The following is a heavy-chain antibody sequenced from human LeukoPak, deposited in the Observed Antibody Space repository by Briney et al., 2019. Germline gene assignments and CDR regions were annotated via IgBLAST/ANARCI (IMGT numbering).Heavy chain of an antibody. CDR1: GGSVSSGSYY. Sequence: SETLSLTCTVSGGSVSSGSYYWSWIRQPPGKGLEWIGYIYYSGSTNYNPSLKSRVAISVDTSKNQFSLKLSSVTAADTAVYYCAGRLSGATTFDYWGQGTLVTVSS. J-gene: IGHJ4*02. CDR2: IYYSGST. V-gene: IGHV4-61*01. CDR3: AGRLSGATTFDY. D-gene: IGHD1-26*01.